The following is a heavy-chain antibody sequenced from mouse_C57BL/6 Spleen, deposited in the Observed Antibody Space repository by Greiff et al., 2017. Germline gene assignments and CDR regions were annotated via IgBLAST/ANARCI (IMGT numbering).Heavy chain of an antibody. V-gene: IGHV5-17*01. CDR2: ISSGSSTI. Sequence: EVKLVESGGGLVKPGGSLKLSCAASGFTFSDYGMHWVRQAPEKGLEWVAYISSGSSTIYYADTVKGRFTISRDNAKNTLFLQMTSLRSEDTAMYYCAKGGYYGSSSWFAYGGQGTLVTVSA. J-gene: IGHJ3*01. CDR3: AKGGYYGSSSWFAY. CDR1: GFTFSDYG. D-gene: IGHD1-1*01.